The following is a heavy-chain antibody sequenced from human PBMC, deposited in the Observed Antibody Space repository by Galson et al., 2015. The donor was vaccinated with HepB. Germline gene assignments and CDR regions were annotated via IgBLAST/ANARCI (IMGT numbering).Heavy chain of an antibody. CDR1: GFFFSDYN. CDR3: ARDLFAVSPPPTNYMDV. V-gene: IGHV3-69-1*01. Sequence: LRLSCAASGFFFSDYNMNWVRQAPGKGLEWVSSVSSSGTVYYADSLKGRSTISRDNAKNSLDLQVNSLRAEDTAVYYCARDLFAVSPPPTNYMDVWGTGTTVTVSS. CDR2: VSSSGTV. D-gene: IGHD3-3*01. J-gene: IGHJ6*03.